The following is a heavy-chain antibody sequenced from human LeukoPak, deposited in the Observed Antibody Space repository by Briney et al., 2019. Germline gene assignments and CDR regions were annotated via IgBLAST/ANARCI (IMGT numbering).Heavy chain of an antibody. V-gene: IGHV1-2*02. Sequence: ASVKVSCKASGYTFTGYYMHWVRQAPGQGLEWMGWINPNSGGTNYAQKFQGRVTMTMDTSISTAYMELSRLRSDDTAVYYCARERGDIAADDLDYWGQGTLVTVSS. CDR3: ARERGDIAADDLDY. D-gene: IGHD6-13*01. CDR2: INPNSGGT. CDR1: GYTFTGYY. J-gene: IGHJ4*02.